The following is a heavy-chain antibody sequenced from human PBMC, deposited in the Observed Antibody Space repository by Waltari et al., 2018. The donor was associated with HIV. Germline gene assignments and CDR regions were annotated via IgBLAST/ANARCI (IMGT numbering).Heavy chain of an antibody. CDR2: IDPSDSYT. CDR1: GYSFTSYW. Sequence: EVQLVQSGAEVKKPGESLSISCKGSGYSFTSYWISWVRQMPGKGLEWMGRIDPSDSYTNYSPSFQGHVTISADKSISTADLQWSSLKASDTAMYYCAKLRSGSYDWFDPWGQGTLVTVSS. V-gene: IGHV5-10-1*01. J-gene: IGHJ5*02. CDR3: AKLRSGSYDWFDP. D-gene: IGHD3-10*01.